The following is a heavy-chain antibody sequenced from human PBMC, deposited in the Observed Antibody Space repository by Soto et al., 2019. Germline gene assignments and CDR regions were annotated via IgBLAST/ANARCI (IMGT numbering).Heavy chain of an antibody. J-gene: IGHJ3*02. D-gene: IGHD6-6*01. V-gene: IGHV3-21*01. Sequence: GGSLRLSCAASGFTCSSYSMNWVRQAPGKGLEWVSSISSSSSYIYYADSVKGRFTISRDNAKNSLYLQMNSLRAEDTAVYYCASSSDSFDAFDIWGQGTMVTVSS. CDR1: GFTCSSYS. CDR2: ISSSSSYI. CDR3: ASSSDSFDAFDI.